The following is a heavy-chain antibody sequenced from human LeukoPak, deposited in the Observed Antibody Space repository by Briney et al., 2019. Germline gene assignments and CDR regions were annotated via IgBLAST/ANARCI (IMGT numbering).Heavy chain of an antibody. CDR1: GFTFNNYA. V-gene: IGHV3-30*04. CDR3: ARLTINYDYVWGSYRQTYYFDY. J-gene: IGHJ4*02. D-gene: IGHD3-16*02. Sequence: PGRSLRLSCAASGFTFNNYAMHWVRQAPGKGLDWVAIISYDGSNKYYADSVKGRFTISRDNSKNTLYLQMNSLRAEDTAVYYCARLTINYDYVWGSYRQTYYFDYWGQGTLVTVSS. CDR2: ISYDGSNK.